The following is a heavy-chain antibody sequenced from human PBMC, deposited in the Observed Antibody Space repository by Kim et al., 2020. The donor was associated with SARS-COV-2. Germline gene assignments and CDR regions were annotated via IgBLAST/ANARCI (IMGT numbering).Heavy chain of an antibody. D-gene: IGHD6-19*01. CDR2: INRDGSEK. CDR1: GFTFSTYW. J-gene: IGHJ5*02. V-gene: IGHV3-7*01. Sequence: GGSLRLSCAASGFTFSTYWMPWVRQAPGKGLEWVANINRDGSEKYSVDSVEGRFTISRDNAKNSLYLQINSLRAEDTAVYYCASTPWGSAWYWLDPWGQRT. CDR3: ASTPWGSAWYWLDP.